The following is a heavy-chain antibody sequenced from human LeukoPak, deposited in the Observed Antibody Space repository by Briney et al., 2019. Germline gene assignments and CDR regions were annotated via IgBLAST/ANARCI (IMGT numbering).Heavy chain of an antibody. V-gene: IGHV4-31*03. CDR1: GGSISSGGNY. Sequence: PSQTLSLTCTVSGGSISSGGNYWSWIRQHPGKGLEWIGYIYYSGSTYYNPSLKSRVTISLDTSKNQFSLKLSSVTAADTAVYYCARDRVAGTGYFDFWGQGTLVTVSS. CDR3: ARDRVAGTGYFDF. J-gene: IGHJ4*02. D-gene: IGHD6-19*01. CDR2: IYYSGST.